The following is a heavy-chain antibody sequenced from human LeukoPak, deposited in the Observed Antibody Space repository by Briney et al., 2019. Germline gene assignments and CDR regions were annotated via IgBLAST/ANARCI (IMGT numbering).Heavy chain of an antibody. CDR2: IYYSGST. D-gene: IGHD3-10*01. J-gene: IGHJ4*02. Sequence: KPSETLSLTCTVSGCSISSGYYWGWIRQPPGKGLEWIGYIYYSGSTNYNPSLKSRVTISVDTSKNQFSLKLSSVTAADTAVYYCARVSVRGVIWNLYYFDYWGQGTLVTVSS. V-gene: IGHV4-61*01. CDR1: GCSISSGYY. CDR3: ARVSVRGVIWNLYYFDY.